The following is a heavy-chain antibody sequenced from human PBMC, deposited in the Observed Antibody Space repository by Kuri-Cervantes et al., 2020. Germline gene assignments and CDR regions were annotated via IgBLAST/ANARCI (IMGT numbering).Heavy chain of an antibody. Sequence: GESLKISCAASGFTFSDYYMTWIRQAPGKGLEWVSAISGSGGSTYYADSVKGRFTISRDNSKNTLYLQMNSLRAEDTAVYYCAKDLGRYCSSTSCLSFDYWGQGTLVTVSS. CDR2: ISGSGGST. CDR1: GFTFSDYY. CDR3: AKDLGRYCSSTSCLSFDY. J-gene: IGHJ4*02. V-gene: IGHV3-23*01. D-gene: IGHD2-2*01.